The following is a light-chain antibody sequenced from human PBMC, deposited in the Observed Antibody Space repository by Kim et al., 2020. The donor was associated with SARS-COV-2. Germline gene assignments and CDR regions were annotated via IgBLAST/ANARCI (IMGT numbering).Light chain of an antibody. J-gene: IGKJ1*01. CDR1: QSISSW. V-gene: IGKV1-5*03. CDR3: QRYDTSGT. CDR2: KAS. Sequence: DIQMTQSPFTLSASVGDRVTITCRTSQSISSWLAWYQQKPGKAPKLLINKASALESGVPPRFSGSGYGTEFTLTISSLQPDDFATYYCQRYDTSGTFGQGTKV.